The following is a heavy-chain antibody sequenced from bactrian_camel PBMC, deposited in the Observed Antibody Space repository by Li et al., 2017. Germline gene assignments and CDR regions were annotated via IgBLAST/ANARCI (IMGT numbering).Heavy chain of an antibody. V-gene: IGHV3S40*01. D-gene: IGHD6*01. CDR2: INTGGSST. J-gene: IGHJ4*01. CDR3: ATSPHGCTISAWYESRYDY. Sequence: VQLVESGGGLVQPGGSLRLSCAASGFVFRSHVMTWVRQAPGKGLEWVSRINTGGSSTYYADSVKGRFTISRESGKNTVHLQMNSLIPEDTAMYYCATSPHGCTISAWYESRYDYWGRGTQVTVS. CDR1: GFVFRSHV.